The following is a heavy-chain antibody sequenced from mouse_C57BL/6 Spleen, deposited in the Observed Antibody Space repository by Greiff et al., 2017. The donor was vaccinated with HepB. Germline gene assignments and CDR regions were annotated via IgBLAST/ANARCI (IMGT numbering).Heavy chain of an antibody. Sequence: VQLQQSGAELVKPGASVKISCKASGYAFSSYWMNWVKQRPGKGLEWIGQIYPGDGDTNYNGKFKGKATLTADKSSSTAYMQISSLTSEDSAVYFCARGGYDGSSWYFDVWGTGTTVTVSS. D-gene: IGHD1-1*01. CDR3: ARGGYDGSSWYFDV. CDR2: IYPGDGDT. J-gene: IGHJ1*03. V-gene: IGHV1-80*01. CDR1: GYAFSSYW.